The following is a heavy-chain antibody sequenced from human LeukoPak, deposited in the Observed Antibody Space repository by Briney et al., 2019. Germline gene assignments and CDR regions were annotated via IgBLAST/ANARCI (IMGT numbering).Heavy chain of an antibody. CDR1: GYTFTGYY. J-gene: IGHJ3*02. Sequence: ASVKVSCKASGYTFTGYYMHWVRQAPGQGLEWMGWMNPNSGNTGYAQKFQGRVTMTRNTSISTAYMELSSLRSEDTAVYYCARSSVAAGDAFDIWGQGTMVTVSS. CDR3: ARSSVAAGDAFDI. V-gene: IGHV1-8*02. CDR2: MNPNSGNT. D-gene: IGHD6-13*01.